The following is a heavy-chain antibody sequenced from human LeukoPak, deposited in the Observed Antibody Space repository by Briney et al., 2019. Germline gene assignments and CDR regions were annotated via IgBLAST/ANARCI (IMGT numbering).Heavy chain of an antibody. CDR3: ARLAVGGAGYFDY. V-gene: IGHV4-59*08. D-gene: IGHD4-23*01. J-gene: IGHJ4*02. CDR1: GVSISSYY. CDR2: IYYSGST. Sequence: PSETLSLTCTVSGVSISSYYWSWIRQPPGKGLEWIGYIYYSGSTNYNPSLKSRVTISVDTSKNQFSLKLSSVTAADTAVYYCARLAVGGAGYFDYWGQGTLVTVSS.